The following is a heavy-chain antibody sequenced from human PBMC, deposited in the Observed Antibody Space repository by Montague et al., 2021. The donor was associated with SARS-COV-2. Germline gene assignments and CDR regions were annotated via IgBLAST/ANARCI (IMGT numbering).Heavy chain of an antibody. CDR3: ARVSGCSGGSCYSEWDPYYYYGMDV. CDR2: INHSGST. Sequence: SETLSLTCAVYGGSFSGYYWSWIRQPPGKGLEWIGEINHSGSTNYNPSLKSRVTISVDTSKNQFSLKLSSVTAADTAVYYCARVSGCSGGSCYSEWDPYYYYGMDVWGQGTTVTVSS. CDR1: GGSFSGYY. D-gene: IGHD2-15*01. V-gene: IGHV4-34*01. J-gene: IGHJ6*02.